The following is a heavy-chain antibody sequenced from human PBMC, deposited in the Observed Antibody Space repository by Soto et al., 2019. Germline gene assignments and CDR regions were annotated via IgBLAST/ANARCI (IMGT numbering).Heavy chain of an antibody. Sequence: SETQSLTCNVSGGSIINSSYYGGWIRQHPGRGLEWIGSIYYSGSTYYNPSLKSRVTISVDTSKNQFSLKLSSVTAADTAVYYCSSGPDIVVVVAAPNWFDPWGQGTLVTVSS. CDR3: SSGPDIVVVVAAPNWFDP. D-gene: IGHD2-15*01. V-gene: IGHV4-39*01. CDR1: GGSIINSSYY. J-gene: IGHJ5*02. CDR2: IYYSGST.